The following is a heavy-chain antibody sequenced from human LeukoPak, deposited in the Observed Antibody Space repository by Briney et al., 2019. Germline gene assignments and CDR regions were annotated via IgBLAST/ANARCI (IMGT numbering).Heavy chain of an antibody. CDR2: ISAYNGNT. J-gene: IGHJ5*02. V-gene: IGHV1-18*01. Sequence: GASVKVSCKASGYTFTSYGISWVRQAPGQGLEWMGWISAYNGNTNYAQKLQGRVTMTTDTSTSTAYMELRSLRSDDTAVYYCARAMDYYDSSGPREGWFDPWGQGTLVTVSS. D-gene: IGHD3-22*01. CDR3: ARAMDYYDSSGPREGWFDP. CDR1: GYTFTSYG.